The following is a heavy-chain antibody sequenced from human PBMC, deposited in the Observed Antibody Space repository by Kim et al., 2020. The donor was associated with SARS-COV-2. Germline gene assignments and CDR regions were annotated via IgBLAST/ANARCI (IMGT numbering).Heavy chain of an antibody. Sequence: ASVKVSCKASGYTFTGYYMHWVRQAPGQGLEWMGRINPNSGGTNYAQKFQGRVTMTRDTSISTAYMELSRLRSDDTAVYYCARWELRAVNAFDIWGQGTMVTVSS. J-gene: IGHJ3*02. CDR2: INPNSGGT. CDR1: GYTFTGYY. D-gene: IGHD1-26*01. V-gene: IGHV1-2*06. CDR3: ARWELRAVNAFDI.